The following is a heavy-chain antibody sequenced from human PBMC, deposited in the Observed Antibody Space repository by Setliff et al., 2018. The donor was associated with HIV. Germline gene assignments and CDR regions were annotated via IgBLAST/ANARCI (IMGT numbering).Heavy chain of an antibody. CDR2: MYYRRTT. CDR3: ARQGLTMNRGVPAPILYYFDY. CDR1: GGSIVSSSYY. D-gene: IGHD3-10*01. V-gene: IGHV4-39*01. Sequence: PSETLSLTCTVSGGSIVSSSYYWGWIRQPPGKGLEWIGTMYYRRTTYNNPSTKSRVTFSADTSKNQFSRNLNSVTATDTAVYYCARQGLTMNRGVPAPILYYFDYWGPGILVTVSS. J-gene: IGHJ4*02.